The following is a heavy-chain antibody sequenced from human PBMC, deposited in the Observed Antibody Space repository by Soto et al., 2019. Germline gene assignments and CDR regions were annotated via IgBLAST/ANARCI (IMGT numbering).Heavy chain of an antibody. V-gene: IGHV4-31*03. CDR1: GGSISSGGYY. Sequence: SETLSLTCTVSGGSISSGGYYWSWIRRHPGKGLEWIGYIYYSGSTYYNPSLKSRVTISVDTSKNQFSLKLSSVTAADTAVYYCASGPVVVAATTYYYGMDVWGQGTTVTVSS. CDR3: ASGPVVVAATTYYYGMDV. CDR2: IYYSGST. J-gene: IGHJ6*02. D-gene: IGHD2-15*01.